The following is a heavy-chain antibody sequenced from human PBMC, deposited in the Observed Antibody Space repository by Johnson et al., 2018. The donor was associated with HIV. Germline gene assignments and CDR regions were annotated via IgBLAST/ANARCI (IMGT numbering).Heavy chain of an antibody. V-gene: IGHV3-15*01. CDR2: IKSTSDDGTT. J-gene: IGHJ3*02. D-gene: IGHD1-26*01. Sequence: VQLVESGGGLVEPGGSLRLSCAASGFIFSDAWMNWLRQAPGKGLEWVGRIKSTSDDGTTDYAAPVKGRFTLSRDDSKNTLFLQMNSLKTEDTALYYCTAHYRNAFDIWGQGTMVTVSS. CDR1: GFIFSDAW. CDR3: TAHYRNAFDI.